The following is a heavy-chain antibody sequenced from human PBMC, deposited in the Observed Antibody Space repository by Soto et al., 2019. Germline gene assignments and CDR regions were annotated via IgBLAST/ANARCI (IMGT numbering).Heavy chain of an antibody. CDR3: GRGGETLGSDYCYYMDV. Sequence: QVQLVESGGGLVKPGGSLRLSCAASGFTFSDYYMSWIRQAPGKGLEWVSYISSSGSTIYYADSVKGGFTISRDNAKKSLYPQKNSLGADGTAGYYCGRGGETLGSDYCYYMDVWGKGTTVTVSS. D-gene: IGHD3-16*01. CDR1: GFTFSDYY. V-gene: IGHV3-11*01. CDR2: ISSSGSTI. J-gene: IGHJ6*03.